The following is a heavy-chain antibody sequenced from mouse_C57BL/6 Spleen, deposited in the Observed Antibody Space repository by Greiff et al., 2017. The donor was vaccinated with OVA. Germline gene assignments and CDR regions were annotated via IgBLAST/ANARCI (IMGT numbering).Heavy chain of an antibody. CDR3: ARIYYGKYYYAMDY. CDR2: INPNYGTT. CDR1: GYSFTDYN. Sequence: VQLQQSGPELVKPVASVKISCKASGYSFTDYNMNWVKQSNGKSLEWIGVINPNYGTTSYNQKFKGKATLTVDQSSSTAYMQLNSLTSEDSAVYYCARIYYGKYYYAMDYWGQGTSVTVSS. D-gene: IGHD2-1*01. J-gene: IGHJ4*01. V-gene: IGHV1-39*01.